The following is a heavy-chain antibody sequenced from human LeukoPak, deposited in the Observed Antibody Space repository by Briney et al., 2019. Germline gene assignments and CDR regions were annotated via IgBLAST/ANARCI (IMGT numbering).Heavy chain of an antibody. CDR2: IYPGDSDT. D-gene: IGHD3-22*01. V-gene: IGHV5-51*01. CDR1: GYSFTSYR. CDR3: ARPYDSSGYGAFDI. J-gene: IGHJ3*02. Sequence: GESLKISCKGSGYSFTSYRIGWVRQLPGKGLEWMGIIYPGDSDTRYSPSFQGQVTISADKSISTAYLQWSSLKASDTAMYYCARPYDSSGYGAFDIWGQGTMVTVSS.